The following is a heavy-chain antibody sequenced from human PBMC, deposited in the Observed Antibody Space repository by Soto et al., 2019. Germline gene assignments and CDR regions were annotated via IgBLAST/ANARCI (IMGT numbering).Heavy chain of an antibody. J-gene: IGHJ6*02. CDR3: ARTVLAAADPYFYYGMDV. CDR2: IVWDDDK. V-gene: IGHV2-70*01. CDR1: GFSLNTSGMC. D-gene: IGHD2-2*01. Sequence: SGPTLVNPPQTLTLTCTFSGFSLNTSGMCVSWIRQSPGKALEWLALIVWDDDKYFSTSLKTRLTISKDTSKNQVVLTMTNMDPVDTATYYCARTVLAAADPYFYYGMDVWGQGTTVTVSS.